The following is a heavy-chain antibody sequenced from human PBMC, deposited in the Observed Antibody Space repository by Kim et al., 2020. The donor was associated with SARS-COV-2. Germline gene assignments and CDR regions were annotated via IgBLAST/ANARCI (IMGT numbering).Heavy chain of an antibody. CDR3: ARGGLLWFGESWMDC. J-gene: IGHJ4*02. D-gene: IGHD3-10*01. V-gene: IGHV3-7*01. Sequence: DSVKARFTTSRDNAKNSLYLQMNSLRAEDSAGYYCARGGLLWFGESWMDCWGQGTLVTVSS.